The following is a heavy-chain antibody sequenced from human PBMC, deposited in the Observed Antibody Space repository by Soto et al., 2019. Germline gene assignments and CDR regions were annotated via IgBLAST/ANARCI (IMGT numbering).Heavy chain of an antibody. CDR3: ARDWDYYGMDV. CDR2: IWYDGSNK. J-gene: IGHJ6*02. D-gene: IGHD3-16*01. Sequence: QVQLVESGGGVVHPGRSLRLSCASSGFTFSSYGMHWVRQAPGKGLEWVAVIWYDGSNKYYADSVKGRFTISRDNSKNTLDLQMNSLRAEDTAVYYCARDWDYYGMDVWGQGTTFTVSS. V-gene: IGHV3-33*01. CDR1: GFTFSSYG.